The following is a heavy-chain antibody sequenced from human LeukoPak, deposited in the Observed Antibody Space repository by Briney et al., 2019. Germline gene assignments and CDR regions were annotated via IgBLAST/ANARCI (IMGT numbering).Heavy chain of an antibody. CDR3: ARPYSGYDYAFDY. CDR1: GGSISSYY. D-gene: IGHD5-12*01. V-gene: IGHV4-59*12. CDR2: VYYTGST. J-gene: IGHJ4*02. Sequence: SETLSLTCTVSGGSISSYYWSWVRQPPGKGLEWIGFVYYTGSTNYSPSLKSRVTISVDTSKNQFSLKLSSVTAADTAVYYCARPYSGYDYAFDYWGQRTLVTVSS.